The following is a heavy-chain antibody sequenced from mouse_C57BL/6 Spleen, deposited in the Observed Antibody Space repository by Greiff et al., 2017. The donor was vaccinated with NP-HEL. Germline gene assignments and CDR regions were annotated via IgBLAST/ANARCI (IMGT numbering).Heavy chain of an antibody. CDR1: GYSITSGYY. Sequence: VQLKESGPGLVKPSQSLSLTCSVTGYSITSGYYWNWIRQFPGNKLEWMGYISYDGSNNYNPSLKNRISITRDTSKNQFFLKLNSVTTEDTATYYCARDHYYGSSSYAMDYWGQGTSVTVSS. CDR3: ARDHYYGSSSYAMDY. V-gene: IGHV3-6*01. J-gene: IGHJ4*01. D-gene: IGHD1-1*01. CDR2: ISYDGSN.